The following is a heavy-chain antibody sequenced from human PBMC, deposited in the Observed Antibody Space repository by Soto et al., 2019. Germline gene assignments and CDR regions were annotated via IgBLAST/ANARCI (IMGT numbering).Heavy chain of an antibody. CDR2: IIPIFGTA. V-gene: IGHV1-69*13. Sequence: SVKVSCKTSGDTFSSYAISWVRQAPGQGLEWMGGIIPIFGTANYAQKLQGRVTITADESTNTAYLELSRLRSEDTAVYYCARVGSSGASRDGDGAFDIWGQGTMVTVSS. D-gene: IGHD6-19*01. CDR3: ARVGSSGASRDGDGAFDI. CDR1: GDTFSSYA. J-gene: IGHJ3*02.